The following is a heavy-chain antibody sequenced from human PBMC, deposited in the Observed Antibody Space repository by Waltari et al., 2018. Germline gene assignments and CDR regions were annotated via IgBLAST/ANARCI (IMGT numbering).Heavy chain of an antibody. Sequence: EVQLVESGGGLVKPGGSLRLSCAASGFTFSSYSMNWVRQAPGKGLEWVASISSSSSYIYYADSVKGRLTISRDNAKNSLYLQMNSLRAEDTAVYYCARAGLLWSGIDYWGQGTLVTVSS. CDR1: GFTFSSYS. V-gene: IGHV3-21*01. CDR3: ARAGLLWSGIDY. CDR2: ISSSSSYI. D-gene: IGHD3-10*02. J-gene: IGHJ4*02.